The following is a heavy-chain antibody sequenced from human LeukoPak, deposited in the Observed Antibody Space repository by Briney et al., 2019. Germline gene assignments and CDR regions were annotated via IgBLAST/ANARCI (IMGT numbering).Heavy chain of an antibody. CDR3: ARISPDYYDSSGYFVDY. V-gene: IGHV4-59*01. CDR1: GGSISSYY. D-gene: IGHD3-22*01. J-gene: IGHJ4*02. Sequence: PSETLSLTCIVSGGSISSYYWSWIRQPPGKGLEWIGYIYYSGSTNYNPSLRSRVTISVDTSKNQFSLKLSSVTAADTAVYYCARISPDYYDSSGYFVDYWGQGTLVTVSS. CDR2: IYYSGST.